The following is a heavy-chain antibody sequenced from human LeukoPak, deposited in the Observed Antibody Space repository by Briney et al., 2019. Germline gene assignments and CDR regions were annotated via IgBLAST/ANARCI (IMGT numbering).Heavy chain of an antibody. Sequence: ASVTVSCKASGYTFTSYGISWVQHAPGQGLEWLGWISAYNGNTNYAQKLQGRVTINTDTSTSTAYMELRSLRSDDTAVYYCAREVRRGSSIPDYWGQGTLVTVSS. CDR2: ISAYNGNT. D-gene: IGHD6-13*01. CDR1: GYTFTSYG. V-gene: IGHV1-18*01. J-gene: IGHJ4*02. CDR3: AREVRRGSSIPDY.